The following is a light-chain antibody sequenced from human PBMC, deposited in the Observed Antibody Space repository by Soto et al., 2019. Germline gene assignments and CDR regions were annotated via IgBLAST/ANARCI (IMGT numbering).Light chain of an antibody. V-gene: IGLV1-44*01. CDR1: SSNIGGNT. CDR3: AAWDDSLNGVV. CDR2: SHN. J-gene: IGLJ3*02. Sequence: QSVLTQPPSASGTPGQRVTITCSGSSSNIGGNTVNWYQQVPGTAPKLLEYSHNQRPSGVPERFSGSKSGTSASLAISGLQSEDEADYYCAAWDDSLNGVVFGGGTKLTVL.